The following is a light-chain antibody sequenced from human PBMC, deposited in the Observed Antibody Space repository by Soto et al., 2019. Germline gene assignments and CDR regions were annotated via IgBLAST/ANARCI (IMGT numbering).Light chain of an antibody. Sequence: QSALTQPASVSGSPGQSITISCTGTNSDVGAYNYVSWYQQHPGKAPRLMIYDVSNRPSGVSNRFSGSKSGNTASLTISGLQAEDEADYYWSSYTRITTYVFGGGTKVTV. CDR3: SSYTRITTYV. J-gene: IGLJ1*01. V-gene: IGLV2-14*01. CDR1: NSDVGAYNY. CDR2: DVS.